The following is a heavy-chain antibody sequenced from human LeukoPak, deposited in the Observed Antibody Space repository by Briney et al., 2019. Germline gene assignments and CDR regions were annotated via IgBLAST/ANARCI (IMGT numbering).Heavy chain of an antibody. CDR2: MNPNSDNT. J-gene: IGHJ4*02. CDR1: GYTFTSYD. Sequence: GASVKVSCKASGYTFTSYDINWVRQATGQGLEWMGWMNPNSDNTGYAQKFQGRVTMTRNTSISTAYMELSSLRSEDTAVYYCARGLGLYLRYFDWSHGYWGQGTLVTVSS. V-gene: IGHV1-8*01. CDR3: ARGLGLYLRYFDWSHGY. D-gene: IGHD3-9*01.